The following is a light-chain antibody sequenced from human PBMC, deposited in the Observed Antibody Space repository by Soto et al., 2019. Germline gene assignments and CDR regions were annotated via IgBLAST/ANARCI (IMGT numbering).Light chain of an antibody. CDR3: QQYGSSPLT. V-gene: IGKV3-20*01. CDR1: QSVSSIY. Sequence: EIVLTQSPGTLSFSPGERATLSCRASQSVSSIYLAWYQQKPGQAPRLLIYGASSRATGIPDRFSGSGSGTDFTLTISRLEPEDFAVYYCQQYGSSPLTLGGGTKVDIK. J-gene: IGKJ4*01. CDR2: GAS.